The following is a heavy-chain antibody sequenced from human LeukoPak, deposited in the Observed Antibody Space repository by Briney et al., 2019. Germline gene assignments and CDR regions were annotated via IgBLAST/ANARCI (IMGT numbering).Heavy chain of an antibody. J-gene: IGHJ4*02. CDR1: GYTFTGYY. Sequence: ASVKVSCKASGYTFTGYYMHCVRQAPGQGLEWMGWINPNSGGTNYAQKFQGRVTMTRDTSISTAYMELSRLRSDDTAVYYCAREESSTSCPDYWGQGTLVTVSS. D-gene: IGHD2-2*01. CDR3: AREESSTSCPDY. CDR2: INPNSGGT. V-gene: IGHV1-2*02.